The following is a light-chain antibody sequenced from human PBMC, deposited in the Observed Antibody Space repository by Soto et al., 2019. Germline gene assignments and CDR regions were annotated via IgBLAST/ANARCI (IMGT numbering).Light chain of an antibody. CDR2: GAS. CDR1: QSFSSSY. J-gene: IGKJ1*01. CDR3: QQYGSAPAWT. Sequence: EIVLTQSPGTLSLSPGERATLSCRASQSFSSSYLAWYQQKPGQAPRLLIYGASNRATSIPDRFSGSGSGTAFTLTISRLEPEDVAVYYCQQYGSAPAWTFGQGTKVEIK. V-gene: IGKV3-20*01.